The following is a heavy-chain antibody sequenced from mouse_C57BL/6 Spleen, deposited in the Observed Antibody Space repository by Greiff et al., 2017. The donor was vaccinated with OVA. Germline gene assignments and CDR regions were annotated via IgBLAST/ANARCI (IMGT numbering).Heavy chain of an antibody. CDR1: GFSLTSYG. V-gene: IGHV2-6-1*01. CDR3: ARHETTVEAMDY. CDR2: IWSDGST. Sequence: VKLMESGPGLVAPSQSLSITCTVSGFSLTSYGVHWVRQPPGKGLEWLVVIWSDGSTTYNSALKSRLSISKDNSKSQVFLKMNSLQTDDTAMYYCARHETTVEAMDYWGQGTSVTVSS. J-gene: IGHJ4*01. D-gene: IGHD1-1*01.